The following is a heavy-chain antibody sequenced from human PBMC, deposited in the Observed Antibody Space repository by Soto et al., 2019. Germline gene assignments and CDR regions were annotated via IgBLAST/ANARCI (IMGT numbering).Heavy chain of an antibody. CDR2: IWYDGSNK. CDR3: ASSIS. CDR1: GFIFSSYG. V-gene: IGHV3-33*01. Sequence: PGGSLRLSCDASGFIFSSYGMHWVRQAPGKGLEWVAVIWYDGSNKNYADSVKGRFTITRDNSKNTLYLQMNSLRAEDTAVYYCASSISWGQGTLVTVSS. J-gene: IGHJ5*02.